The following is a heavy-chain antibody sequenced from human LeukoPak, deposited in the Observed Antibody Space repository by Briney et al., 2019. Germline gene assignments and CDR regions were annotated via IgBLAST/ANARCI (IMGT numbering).Heavy chain of an antibody. Sequence: ASVKVSCKASGYTFTGYYMHWVRQAPGQGLEWMGWINPNRGGTNYAQKFQGRVTMTRDTSISTAYMELSRLRSDDTAVYYCARGIAARRFDYWGQGTLVTVSS. CDR1: GYTFTGYY. CDR2: INPNRGGT. V-gene: IGHV1-2*02. J-gene: IGHJ4*02. CDR3: ARGIAARRFDY. D-gene: IGHD6-6*01.